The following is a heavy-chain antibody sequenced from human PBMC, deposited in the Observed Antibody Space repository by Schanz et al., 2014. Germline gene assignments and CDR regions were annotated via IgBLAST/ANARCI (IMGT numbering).Heavy chain of an antibody. D-gene: IGHD2-8*02. V-gene: IGHV3-30*04. CDR2: VPFDGSQK. CDR3: ARESSNASVLVPGAVFDH. J-gene: IGHJ4*02. Sequence: QVQLVESGGGVVQPGRSLRLSCAASGFTFSSYALHWVRQAPGKGLEWVAFVPFDGSQKFYADSVKGRFTISRDNSKNTVYLQMNSLRPGDTAVYYCARESSNASVLVPGAVFDHWGQGILVTVSS. CDR1: GFTFSSYA.